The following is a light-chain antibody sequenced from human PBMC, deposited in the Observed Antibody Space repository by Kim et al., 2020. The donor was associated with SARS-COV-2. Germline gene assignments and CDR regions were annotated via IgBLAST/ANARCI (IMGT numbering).Light chain of an antibody. V-gene: IGLV2-14*03. CDR3: SSYTSSSTLYV. Sequence: QSIPLSCTGTSSDVGGYNYVSWYQQHPGKAPKLMIYDVSNRPSGVSNRFSGSKSGNTASLTISGLQAEDEADYYCSSYTSSSTLYVFGTGTKVTVL. CDR1: SSDVGGYNY. J-gene: IGLJ1*01. CDR2: DVS.